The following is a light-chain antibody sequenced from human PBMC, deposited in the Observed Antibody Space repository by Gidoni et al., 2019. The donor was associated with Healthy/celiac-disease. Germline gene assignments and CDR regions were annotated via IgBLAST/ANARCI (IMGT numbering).Light chain of an antibody. CDR3: QQYDNLHPT. V-gene: IGKV1-33*01. J-gene: IGKJ1*01. CDR1: QDISNY. CDR2: DAS. Sequence: DIQMTQSPSSLSASVGDRVTITGQASQDISNYLNWYQQKPGKAPKLLIYDASNLETGVPSRFSGSGSGTNFSFTISSLQHQDIATYYCQQYDNLHPTFGQGTKVEIK.